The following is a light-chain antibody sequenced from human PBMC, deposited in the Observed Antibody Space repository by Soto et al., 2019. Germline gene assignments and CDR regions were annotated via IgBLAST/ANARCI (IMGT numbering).Light chain of an antibody. CDR1: QSVSSN. V-gene: IGKV3-15*01. Sequence: EIVMTQSPATLSVSPGERATLSCRASQSVSSNLAWYQQRPGQAPRLLIYGASTRATGIPARFSGSGSGTEFTLTISSLQSEDSVVYYCQQYHNWPPFTFGQGTKLEI. J-gene: IGKJ2*01. CDR3: QQYHNWPPFT. CDR2: GAS.